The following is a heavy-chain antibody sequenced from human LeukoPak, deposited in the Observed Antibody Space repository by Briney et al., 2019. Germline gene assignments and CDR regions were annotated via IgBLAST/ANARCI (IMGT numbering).Heavy chain of an antibody. V-gene: IGHV3-33*03. CDR1: GFTLTRHG. Sequence: GGSLRLSCAASGFTLTRHGMHWVRQAPGKGLEWVAIIWDDGTNKFYADSVKGRFTISRDNAKNSLYLQMNSLRAEDTAVYYCDLSIDYWGQGTLVTVSS. D-gene: IGHD5/OR15-5a*01. J-gene: IGHJ4*02. CDR3: DLSIDY. CDR2: IWDDGTNK.